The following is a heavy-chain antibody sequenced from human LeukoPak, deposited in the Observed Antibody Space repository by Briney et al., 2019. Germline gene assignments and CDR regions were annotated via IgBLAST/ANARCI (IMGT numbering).Heavy chain of an antibody. CDR2: IYHSGST. V-gene: IGHV4-38-2*02. Sequence: SETLSLTCTVSGYSISSGYYWGWLRPPPGKGLEWIGSIYHSGSTYYNPSLKSRVTISVDTSKNQFSLKLSSVTAEDTAVYFCARALAAAGIYYMDVWGKGTTVTVSS. D-gene: IGHD6-13*01. J-gene: IGHJ6*03. CDR3: ARALAAAGIYYMDV. CDR1: GYSISSGYY.